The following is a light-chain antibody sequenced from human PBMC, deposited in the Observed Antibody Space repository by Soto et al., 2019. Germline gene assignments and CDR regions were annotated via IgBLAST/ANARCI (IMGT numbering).Light chain of an antibody. V-gene: IGKV1-33*01. CDR3: QHYRYCPFT. CDR1: QGISNY. J-gene: IGKJ4*01. CDR2: DAF. Sequence: DIQMTQSPSSLSASVGDRVTITCQASQGISNYLNWYQQKPGEAPNLLIYDAFNLETRVPSRLSGGRSGTYFTCTISSLQPEDIATYCYQHYRYCPFTFGGGTKVEIK.